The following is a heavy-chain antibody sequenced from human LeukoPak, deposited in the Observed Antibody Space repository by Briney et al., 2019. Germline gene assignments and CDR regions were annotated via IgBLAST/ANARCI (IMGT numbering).Heavy chain of an antibody. CDR2: IRYDGSNK. V-gene: IGHV3-30*02. Sequence: PGGSLRLSCAASGFTFSSYGMHWVRQAPGKGLEWVAFIRYDGSNKYYADSVKGRFTISRDNSKNTLYLQMNSLRAEDTAAYYCAKRKQPYSSRLPMDVWGKGTTVTISS. CDR3: AKRKQPYSSRLPMDV. J-gene: IGHJ6*04. D-gene: IGHD6-13*01. CDR1: GFTFSSYG.